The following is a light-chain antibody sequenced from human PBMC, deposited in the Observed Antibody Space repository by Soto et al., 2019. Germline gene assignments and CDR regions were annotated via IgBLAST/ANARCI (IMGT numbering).Light chain of an antibody. CDR3: QAWDSRSYVV. CDR1: KLGNKY. Sequence: SYELTQPPSVSVSPGQTAIITCSGDKLGNKYTCWYQQKPGQSPGLVIYQDNKRPSGIPERFSGSNSGNTATLTISGTQAMDEADYYCQAWDSRSYVVFGGGTKLTVL. V-gene: IGLV3-1*01. CDR2: QDN. J-gene: IGLJ3*02.